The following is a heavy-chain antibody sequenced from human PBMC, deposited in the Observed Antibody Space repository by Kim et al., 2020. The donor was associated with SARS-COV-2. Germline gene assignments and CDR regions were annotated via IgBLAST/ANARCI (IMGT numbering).Heavy chain of an antibody. J-gene: IGHJ6*02. V-gene: IGHV3-43*01. Sequence: DSVRGRFTISRDNNKHILYLQMNSLRSEDTALYYCAKGQQTHYYFYYGMDVWGQGTTVAVS. D-gene: IGHD6-13*01. CDR3: AKGQQTHYYFYYGMDV.